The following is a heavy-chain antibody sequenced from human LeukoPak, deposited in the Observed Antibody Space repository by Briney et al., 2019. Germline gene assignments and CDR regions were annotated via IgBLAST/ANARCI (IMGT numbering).Heavy chain of an antibody. D-gene: IGHD3/OR15-3a*01. CDR1: GFTFSSYS. J-gene: IGHJ6*03. CDR3: AKGGGLRGPYYYYYMDV. V-gene: IGHV3-23*01. CDR2: ISGSGGST. Sequence: PGGSLRLSCAASGFTFSSYSMNWVRQAPGKGLEWVSAISGSGGSTYYADSVKGRFTISRDNSKNTLYLQMNSLRAEDTAVYYCAKGGGLRGPYYYYYMDVWGKGTTVTVSS.